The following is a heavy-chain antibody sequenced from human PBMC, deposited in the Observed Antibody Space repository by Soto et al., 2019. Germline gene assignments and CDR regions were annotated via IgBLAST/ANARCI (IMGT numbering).Heavy chain of an antibody. CDR3: ARDVVAARSRYFDY. D-gene: IGHD6-6*01. V-gene: IGHV1-69*13. Sequence: SVKVSCKASGGTFGSYAISWVRQAPGQGLEWMGGIIPIFGTANYAQKFQGRVTITADESTSTAYMELSSLRSEDTAVYYCARDVVAARSRYFDYWGQGTLVTVSS. CDR2: IIPIFGTA. J-gene: IGHJ4*02. CDR1: GGTFGSYA.